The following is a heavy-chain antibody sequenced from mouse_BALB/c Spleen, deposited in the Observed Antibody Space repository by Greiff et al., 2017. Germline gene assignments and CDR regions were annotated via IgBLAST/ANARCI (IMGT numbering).Heavy chain of an antibody. J-gene: IGHJ2*01. D-gene: IGHD2-14*01. CDR3: ARGKSYRYLDY. CDR2: INPSTGYT. CDR1: GYTFTSYW. Sequence: QVQLKQSGAELAKPGASVKMSCKASGYTFTSYWMHWVKQRPGQGLEWIGYINPSTGYTEYNQKFKDKATLTADKSSSTAYMQLSSLTSEDSAVYYCARGKSYRYLDYWGQGTTLTVSS. V-gene: IGHV1-7*01.